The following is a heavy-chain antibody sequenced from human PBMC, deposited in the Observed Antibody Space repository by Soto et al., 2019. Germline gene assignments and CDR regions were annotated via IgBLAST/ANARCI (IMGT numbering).Heavy chain of an antibody. V-gene: IGHV1-69*06. D-gene: IGHD2-15*01. CDR2: IIPIFGTA. J-gene: IGHJ4*02. Sequence: QVQLVQSGAEVKKPGSSVKVSCKASGGTFSSYAISWVRQAPGQGLEWMGGIIPIFGTANYAQKFQGRVTITADKSTSTAYMELSSLRSEDTAVYYCATLGYCSAGSCKKPFDYWGQGTLVTVSS. CDR3: ATLGYCSAGSCKKPFDY. CDR1: GGTFSSYA.